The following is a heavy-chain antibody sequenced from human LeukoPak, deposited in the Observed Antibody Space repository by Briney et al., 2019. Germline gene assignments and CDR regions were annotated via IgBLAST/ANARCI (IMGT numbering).Heavy chain of an antibody. CDR3: ARRAAATTAVAFDI. D-gene: IGHD2-15*01. J-gene: IGHJ3*02. V-gene: IGHV3-48*01. CDR2: INSDSSSI. CDR1: GFTFNDYT. Sequence: GGSLRLSCAASGFTFNDYTLNWVRQAPGKGLEWLSYINSDSSSIYYADSVKGRLTISRDNAKNSLYLQMNSLRAEDTAVYYCARRAAATTAVAFDIWSQGTLVTVSS.